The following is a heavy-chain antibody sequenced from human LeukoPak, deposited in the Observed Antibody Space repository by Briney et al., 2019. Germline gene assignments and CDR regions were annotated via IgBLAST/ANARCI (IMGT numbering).Heavy chain of an antibody. CDR1: GFTFSSYS. D-gene: IGHD6-6*01. CDR3: ARDLEVTSSSSEVGDY. V-gene: IGHV3-48*01. Sequence: GGSLRLSCAASGFTFSSYSMNWVRQAPGKGLEWVSYISSSSSTIYYADSVKGRFTISRDNAKNSLYLQMNSLRAEDTAVYYCARDLEVTSSSSEVGDYWGQGTLVTVSS. J-gene: IGHJ4*02. CDR2: ISSSSSTI.